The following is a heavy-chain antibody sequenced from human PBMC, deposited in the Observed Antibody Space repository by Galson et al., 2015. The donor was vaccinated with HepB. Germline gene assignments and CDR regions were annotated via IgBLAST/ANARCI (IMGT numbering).Heavy chain of an antibody. CDR2: MNPNSGTT. CDR3: ARVGSGYDSLTYYYYYYMDV. V-gene: IGHV1-8*01. Sequence: SVKVSCKASGYTFTSYDINWVRQATGQGLEWMGWMNPNSGTTAYAQKFQGRVTMTRNTSISTAYMELSSLRSEDTAVYYCARVGSGYDSLTYYYYYYMDVWGKGTTVTVSS. CDR1: GYTFTSYD. J-gene: IGHJ6*03. D-gene: IGHD5-12*01.